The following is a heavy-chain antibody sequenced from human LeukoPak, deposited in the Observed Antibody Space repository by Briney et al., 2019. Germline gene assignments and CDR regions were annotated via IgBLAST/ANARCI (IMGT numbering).Heavy chain of an antibody. CDR2: ISGSGGST. Sequence: GGSLRLSCAASGFTFSSYDMSWVRQAPGKGLEWVSVISGSGGSTYYADSVKGRFTISRDNAKNSLYLQMNSLRAEDTAVYYCARAERGRFGELCWGVWGQGTLVTVSS. V-gene: IGHV3-23*01. D-gene: IGHD3-10*01. CDR1: GFTFSSYD. CDR3: ARAERGRFGELCWGV. J-gene: IGHJ4*02.